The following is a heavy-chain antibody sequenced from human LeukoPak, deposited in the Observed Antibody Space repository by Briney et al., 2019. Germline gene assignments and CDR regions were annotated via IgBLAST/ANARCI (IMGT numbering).Heavy chain of an antibody. V-gene: IGHV3-30*18. D-gene: IGHD3-3*02. CDR3: AKGDSIYWYFDL. J-gene: IGHJ2*01. CDR2: ISYDGSNK. Sequence: PGRSLRLSCAASGFTFSSYGMHWVRQAPGKGLEWVAVISYDGSNKYYADSVKGRFTIPRDNSKNTLYLQMNSLRAEDTAVYYCAKGDSIYWYFDLWGRGTLVTVSS. CDR1: GFTFSSYG.